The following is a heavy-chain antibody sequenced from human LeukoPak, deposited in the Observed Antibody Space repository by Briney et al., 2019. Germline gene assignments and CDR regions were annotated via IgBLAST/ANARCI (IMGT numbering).Heavy chain of an antibody. CDR3: ARGDDGYSYGPNAFDI. CDR2: INPNSGGT. CDR1: GYTFTGYY. D-gene: IGHD5-18*01. J-gene: IGHJ3*02. V-gene: IGHV1-2*04. Sequence: ASVKVSCMASGYTFTGYYMHWVRQAPGQGLEWMGWINPNSGGTNYAQKFQGWVTMTRDTSISTAYMELSRLRSDDTAVYYCARGDDGYSYGPNAFDIWGQGTMVTVSS.